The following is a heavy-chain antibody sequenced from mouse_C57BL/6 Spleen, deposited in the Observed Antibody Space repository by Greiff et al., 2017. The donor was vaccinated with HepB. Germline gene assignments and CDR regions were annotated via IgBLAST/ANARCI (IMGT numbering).Heavy chain of an antibody. D-gene: IGHD2-1*01. J-gene: IGHJ1*03. V-gene: IGHV1-50*01. Sequence: QVQLKQPGAELVKPGASVKLSCKASGYTFTSYWMQWVKQRPGQGLEWIGEIDPSDSYTNYNQKFKGKATVTVDTSSSTAYMQLSSLTSEDSAVYYCARGGNYEHFDVWGTGTTVTVSS. CDR3: ARGGNYEHFDV. CDR2: IDPSDSYT. CDR1: GYTFTSYW.